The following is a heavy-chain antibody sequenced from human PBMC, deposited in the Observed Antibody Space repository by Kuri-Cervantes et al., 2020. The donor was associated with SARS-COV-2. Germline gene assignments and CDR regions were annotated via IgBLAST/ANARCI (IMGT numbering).Heavy chain of an antibody. J-gene: IGHJ4*02. V-gene: IGHV3-69-1*01. D-gene: IGHD3-22*01. CDR3: AREGYYGGSGFYDY. CDR2: ITSSSSI. CDR1: RFTFGDYA. Sequence: GESLKISCAAPRFTFGDYAIHWVRQAPGKGLEWISYITSSSSIYYAVSVKGRFTISRGNAKNSLNLQMNSLRAEDTAMYYCAREGYYGGSGFYDYWGQGTRGTVSS.